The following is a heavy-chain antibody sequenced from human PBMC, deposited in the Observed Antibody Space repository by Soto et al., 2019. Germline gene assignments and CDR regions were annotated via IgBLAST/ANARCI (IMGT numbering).Heavy chain of an antibody. CDR2: IYYSGST. J-gene: IGHJ4*02. CDR3: ARHNRQYSSSWYINDY. V-gene: IGHV4-59*08. Sequence: PSETLSLTCTVSGGSISSYYWSWIRQPPGKGLEWIGYIYYSGSTNYNPSLKSRVTISVDTSKNQFSLKLSSVTAADTAVYYCARHNRQYSSSWYINDYWGQGTLVTVS. D-gene: IGHD6-13*01. CDR1: GGSISSYY.